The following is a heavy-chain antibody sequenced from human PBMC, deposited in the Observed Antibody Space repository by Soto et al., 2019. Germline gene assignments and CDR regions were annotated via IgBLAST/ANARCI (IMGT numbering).Heavy chain of an antibody. D-gene: IGHD2-15*01. CDR3: ARQRSVVVTPWWFDP. J-gene: IGHJ5*02. Sequence: GESLKISCKGSGYSFTSYWIGWVRQMPGKGLEWMGIIYPGDSDTRYSPSFQGQVTISADKSISTAYLQWSSLKASDTAVYYCARQRSVVVTPWWFDPWGQGTLVTVSS. CDR1: GYSFTSYW. CDR2: IYPGDSDT. V-gene: IGHV5-51*01.